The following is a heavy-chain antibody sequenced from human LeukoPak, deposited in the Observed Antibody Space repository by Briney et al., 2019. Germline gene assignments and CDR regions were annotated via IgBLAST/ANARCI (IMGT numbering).Heavy chain of an antibody. J-gene: IGHJ4*02. Sequence: GGSLRLSCAASGFTFSSYSMNWVRQAPGKGLEWVSSISSSSSYIYYADSVKGRFTISRDNAKNTVYLQMNSLRAEDTAVYYCANDLGWIQLNLGRGQGTLVTVSS. CDR3: ANDLGWIQLNLG. D-gene: IGHD5-18*01. V-gene: IGHV3-21*04. CDR1: GFTFSSYS. CDR2: ISSSSSYI.